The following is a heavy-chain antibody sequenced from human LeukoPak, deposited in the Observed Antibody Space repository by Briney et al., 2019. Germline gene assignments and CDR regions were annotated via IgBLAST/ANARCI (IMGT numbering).Heavy chain of an antibody. CDR2: ISYDGSNK. J-gene: IGHJ4*02. CDR1: GFTFSSYA. V-gene: IGHV3-30-3*01. D-gene: IGHD3-22*01. CDR3: ARDGHYDSSGYSCDY. Sequence: GRSLRLSCAASGFTFSSYAMHWVRQAPGKGLEWVAVISYDGSNKYYADSVKGRFTISRDNSKNTLYLQMNSLRAEDTAVYYCARDGHYDSSGYSCDYWGQGTLVTVSS.